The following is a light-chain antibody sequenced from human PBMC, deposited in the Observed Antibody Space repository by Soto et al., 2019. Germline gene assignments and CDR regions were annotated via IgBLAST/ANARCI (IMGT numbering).Light chain of an antibody. J-gene: IGKJ5*01. CDR2: GAS. Sequence: EIVLTQSPGTLSLSPGERATLSCRASQSVSSSYLAWYQQKPGQAPRLLIYGASSRATGIPDRFSGSGSGTDFTLTISRLEPEDFAVYYCQQYGSSSLTFGQGKRLELK. V-gene: IGKV3-20*01. CDR1: QSVSSSY. CDR3: QQYGSSSLT.